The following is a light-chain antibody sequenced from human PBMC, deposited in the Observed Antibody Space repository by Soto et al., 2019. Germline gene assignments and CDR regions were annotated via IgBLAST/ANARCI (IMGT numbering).Light chain of an antibody. J-gene: IGKJ1*01. V-gene: IGKV1-5*03. CDR3: QQYSYLWT. Sequence: DIQMTQSPSTLSASVGDRVTITCRASQSISSWLAWYQQKPGKAPKLLIYEASSLERGVPSRFSGSGSGTEFTLTISSLQPDDSATYYCQQYSYLWTFGQGTKVEIK. CDR1: QSISSW. CDR2: EAS.